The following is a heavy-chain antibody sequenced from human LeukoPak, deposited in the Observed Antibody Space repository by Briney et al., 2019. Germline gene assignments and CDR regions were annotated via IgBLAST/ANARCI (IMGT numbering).Heavy chain of an antibody. D-gene: IGHD6-6*01. J-gene: IGHJ4*02. CDR1: GYNFPSYW. CDR2: IYPGDSDT. V-gene: IGHV5-51*01. Sequence: GESLKISCKSSGYNFPSYWNGWVRQMPGKGLEWMGIIYPGDSDTRYSPSFQGQVTISADKSNSTAFLQWSSVTASNTANYYCAGFVYSSSSADYWGQGTLVTVSS. CDR3: AGFVYSSSSADY.